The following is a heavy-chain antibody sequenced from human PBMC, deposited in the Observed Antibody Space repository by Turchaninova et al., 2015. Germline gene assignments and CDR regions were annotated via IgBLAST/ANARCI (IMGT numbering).Heavy chain of an antibody. CDR3: AHSSGYVRPGGSVADDASDI. Sequence: QVHLVQSGPEVKKPGILVKVSCKASAFTFTNSPIQGVRQARGRRIEWIRWILVACGDRNYEQKAQERGGITRDRSTSRAYMGLSGLRSEDTAVYYCAHSSGYVRPGGSVADDASDIWCQGTMVTVYS. D-gene: IGHD3-22*01. CDR1: AFTFTNSP. CDR2: ILVACGDR. V-gene: IGHV1-58*02. J-gene: IGHJ3*02.